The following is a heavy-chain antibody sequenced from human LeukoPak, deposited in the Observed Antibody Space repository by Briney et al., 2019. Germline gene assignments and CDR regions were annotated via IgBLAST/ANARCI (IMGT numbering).Heavy chain of an antibody. CDR1: GGSISSSSFY. Sequence: PSETLSLTCTVSGGSISSSSFYWGWLRQPPGKGLEWIGSAYYSGSTYYNPSLKSRVTISVDTSKNQFSLKLSSVTAADTAVYYCAGRTMVRGGPFDYWGQGTLVTVSS. CDR2: AYYSGST. CDR3: AGRTMVRGGPFDY. V-gene: IGHV4-39*01. D-gene: IGHD3-10*01. J-gene: IGHJ4*02.